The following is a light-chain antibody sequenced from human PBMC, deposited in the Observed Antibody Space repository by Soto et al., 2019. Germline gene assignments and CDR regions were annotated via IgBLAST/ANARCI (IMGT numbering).Light chain of an antibody. CDR2: DAS. CDR3: QQYDNPPYT. V-gene: IGKV1-33*01. CDR1: QDISNS. Sequence: DVQMTQSPSSLSASVGDRVTITCQASQDISNSLNWYQQKPGKAPQLLIYDASHLETGVPSRFSGSGSRTDFTFTISSLQPDDIATYYCQQYDNPPYTFGQGTKLEIK. J-gene: IGKJ2*01.